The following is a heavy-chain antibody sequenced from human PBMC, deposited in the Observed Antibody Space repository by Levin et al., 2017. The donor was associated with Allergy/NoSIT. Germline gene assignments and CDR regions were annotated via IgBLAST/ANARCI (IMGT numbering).Heavy chain of an antibody. CDR3: AKDVMITFGGVRDAFDI. J-gene: IGHJ3*02. V-gene: IGHV1-46*01. CDR1: ENTFTSDY. CDR2: INLSGDNN. Sequence: ASVKVSCKASENTFTSDYMHWVRRAPGQGLEWMGIINLSGDNNAYAQKFQGRVFMTKDTSTSIVYMELTSLRPEDTAVYYCAKDVMITFGGVRDAFDIWGQGTMVTVSS. D-gene: IGHD3-16*01.